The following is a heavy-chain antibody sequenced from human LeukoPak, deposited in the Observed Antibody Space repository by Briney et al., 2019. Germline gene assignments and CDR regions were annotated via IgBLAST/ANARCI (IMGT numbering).Heavy chain of an antibody. J-gene: IGHJ4*02. V-gene: IGHV3-23*01. CDR3: ASGIAVAGPLDH. D-gene: IGHD6-19*01. CDR2: ISGSGDAP. CDR1: GFTFSNAW. Sequence: GGSLRLSCAASGFTFSNAWMSWVRQAPGKGLEWVSAISGSGDAPYYADSVKGRFTISRDNSKNTLYLQMNNLRVEDTAVYYCASGIAVAGPLDHWGQGTLVTVSS.